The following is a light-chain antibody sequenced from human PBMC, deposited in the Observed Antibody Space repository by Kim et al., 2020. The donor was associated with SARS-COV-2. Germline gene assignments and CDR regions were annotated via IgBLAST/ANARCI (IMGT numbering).Light chain of an antibody. V-gene: IGKV1-39*01. CDR1: QHIRNY. CDR2: AAS. CDR3: QQTSSSPTWT. J-gene: IGKJ1*01. Sequence: SVGDRVTITCQTSQHIRNYLNWFQQKPGRAPRLLVFAASTLHRGVPSRFSVSGSGTEFTLTISRLQPEDFATYYCQQTSSSPTWTFGQGTKVDIK.